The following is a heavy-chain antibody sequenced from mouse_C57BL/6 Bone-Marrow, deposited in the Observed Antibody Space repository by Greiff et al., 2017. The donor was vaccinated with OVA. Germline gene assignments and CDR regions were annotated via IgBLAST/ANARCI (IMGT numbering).Heavy chain of an antibody. CDR1: GYTFTSYW. Sequence: EVQLQESGTVLAKPGASVKLSCKTSGYTFTSYWMHWVKQRPGQGLEWIGAINPGNSDTSYNQKFKGKAKLTAVTSASTAYMELSSLTSEDSAVFDCNRGPCCWCSYKFDYWGQGTPLTVS. CDR2: INPGNSDT. D-gene: IGHD2-12*01. CDR3: NRGPCCWCSYKFDY. V-gene: IGHV1-5*01. J-gene: IGHJ2*01.